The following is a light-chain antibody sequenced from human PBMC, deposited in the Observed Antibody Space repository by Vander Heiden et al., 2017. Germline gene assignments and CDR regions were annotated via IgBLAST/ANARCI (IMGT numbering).Light chain of an antibody. CDR2: DAS. CDR1: QSISNRF. Sequence: EIVMTQSPSTLSMSPGHGATLYCRASQSISNRFLAWYQHKPGQAPRLLIYDASTRATGIPNRFSGSGSGTDFTLTISSLQSEDFAVYYCLQYNNWPRTFGQGTKVEIK. J-gene: IGKJ1*01. V-gene: IGKV3D-15*01. CDR3: LQYNNWPRT.